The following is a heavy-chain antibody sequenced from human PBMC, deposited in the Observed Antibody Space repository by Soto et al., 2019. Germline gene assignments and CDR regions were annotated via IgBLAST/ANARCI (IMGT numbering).Heavy chain of an antibody. D-gene: IGHD3-22*01. CDR1: GDSISGGDYY. V-gene: IGHV4-30-4*01. CDR3: GRIDGSGYYLHN. J-gene: IGHJ1*01. CDR2: IFYSGST. Sequence: PSETQSLTCTVSGDSISGGDYYWGWIRQPPGKGLEWIGYIFYSGSTYYNPSLKSRVTISVDTSKNQFSLRLTSVTAADTAVYYCGRIDGSGYYLHNWGQGTLVTVSA.